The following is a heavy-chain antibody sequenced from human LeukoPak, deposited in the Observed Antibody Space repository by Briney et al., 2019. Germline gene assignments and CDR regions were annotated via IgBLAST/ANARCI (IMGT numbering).Heavy chain of an antibody. CDR2: IDPGDSDT. D-gene: IGHD3-10*01. CDR3: ARWRADGSGSGSYYYYGMDV. V-gene: IGHV5-51*01. CDR1: GYSFTSYW. J-gene: IGHJ6*02. Sequence: GESLKISCKGSGYSFTSYWIGWVRQMPGKGLEWMGIIDPGDSDTRYSPSFQGQVTISADKSITTAYLQWSSLKASDNGMYYCARWRADGSGSGSYYYYGMDVWGQGTTVTVSS.